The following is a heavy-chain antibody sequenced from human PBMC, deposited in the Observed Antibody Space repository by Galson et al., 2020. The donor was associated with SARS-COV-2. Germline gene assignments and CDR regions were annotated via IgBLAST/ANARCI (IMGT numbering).Heavy chain of an antibody. CDR1: GFSITSSGMC. CDR3: ARTKPGMAALREGYYFDY. CDR2: IDWDDDK. J-gene: IGHJ4*02. V-gene: IGHV2-70*11. Sequence: ESGPTLVKPTQTLTLTCTISGFSITSSGMCVSWIRQPPGKALEWLARIDWDDDKYYSTSLKTRLTISKDTSKNQVVLTLTYMDPADTATYYCARTKPGMAALREGYYFDYWGQGSLVTVSS. D-gene: IGHD6-13*01.